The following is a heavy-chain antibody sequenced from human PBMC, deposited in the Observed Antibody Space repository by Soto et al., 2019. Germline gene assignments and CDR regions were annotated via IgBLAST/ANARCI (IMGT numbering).Heavy chain of an antibody. J-gene: IGHJ3*01. Sequence: QVQLMQSGAEVKKPGSSVKVSCKASGDSFSSKAISWVRQAPAQGLEWMGGIIPMFGAANYAQKFQARVTITADESTKTVHMELNSLRSEDTAMYYCAREWGSGDYTAFDVWGQGTMVTVS. CDR3: AREWGSGDYTAFDV. CDR2: IIPMFGAA. CDR1: GDSFSSKA. D-gene: IGHD1-26*01. V-gene: IGHV1-69*01.